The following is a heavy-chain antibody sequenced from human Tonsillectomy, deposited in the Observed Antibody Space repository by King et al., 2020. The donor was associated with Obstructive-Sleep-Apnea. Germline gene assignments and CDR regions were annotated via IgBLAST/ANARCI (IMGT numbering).Heavy chain of an antibody. D-gene: IGHD3-22*01. Sequence: QLVQSGAEVKKPGSSVKVSCKASGGTFSSYAISWVRQAPGQGLEWMGGIIPIFGTANYAQKFQGRVTITADESTSTAYMELSSLRSEDTAVYYCAIDSSGYYYWGSDSFNNDHWGQGTLVTVSS. V-gene: IGHV1-69*01. CDR2: IIPIFGTA. CDR3: AIDSSGYYYWGSDSFNNDH. CDR1: GGTFSSYA. J-gene: IGHJ4*02.